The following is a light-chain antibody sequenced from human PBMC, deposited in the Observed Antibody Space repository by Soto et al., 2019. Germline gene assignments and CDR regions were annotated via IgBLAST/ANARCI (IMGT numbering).Light chain of an antibody. J-gene: IGLJ2*01. CDR1: NIGSKS. CDR2: DDS. Sequence: SYELTQPPSVSVAPGQTARITCGGNNIGSKSVHWYQQKPGQAPVLVVYDDSDRPSGIPARFSGSNSGNTATLTISRVEAGDEADYYCQVWDSSSDHVVFGGGTQLTVL. V-gene: IGLV3-21*02. CDR3: QVWDSSSDHVV.